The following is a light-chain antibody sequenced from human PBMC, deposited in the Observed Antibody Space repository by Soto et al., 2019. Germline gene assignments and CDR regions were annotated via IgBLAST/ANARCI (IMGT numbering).Light chain of an antibody. CDR1: QSVSSN. CDR2: GAS. J-gene: IGKJ1*01. V-gene: IGKV3-15*01. CDR3: QQYKNGWT. Sequence: EIVMTQSPDTLSVSPGERATLSCRASQSVSSNLAWYQQKPGQAPRLLIYGASTRATGFPARFSGSGSGTEFTLTISSLQSEDFAIYYCQQYKNGWTFGQGTKVDIK.